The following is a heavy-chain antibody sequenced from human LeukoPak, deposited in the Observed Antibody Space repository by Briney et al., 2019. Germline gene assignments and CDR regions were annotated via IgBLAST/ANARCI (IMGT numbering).Heavy chain of an antibody. Sequence: ASVKVSCKASGYIFTNYYLHWVRQAPGQGLEWMGTINPNGGTSYAQKFRGRVTMTRDTSTSTVYMELSSLRSEDTAVYYCARSVSGNYLAWLGYWGQGTLVTVSS. J-gene: IGHJ4*02. V-gene: IGHV1-46*01. CDR2: INPNGGT. CDR3: ARSVSGNYLAWLGY. CDR1: GYIFTNYY. D-gene: IGHD1-26*01.